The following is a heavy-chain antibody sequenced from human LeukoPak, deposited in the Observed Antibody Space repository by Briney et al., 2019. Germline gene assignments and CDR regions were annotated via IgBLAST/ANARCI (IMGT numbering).Heavy chain of an antibody. D-gene: IGHD6-19*01. CDR3: ARGCSGWFEDGFDY. J-gene: IGHJ4*02. CDR2: IKQDGSEK. Sequence: GGSLRLSCADSGFTFSSYWMSWVRQAPGKGLEWVANIKQDGSEKYYVDSVKGRFTISRDNAKNSLYLQMNSLRAEDTAVYYCARGCSGWFEDGFDYWGQGTLVSVSS. V-gene: IGHV3-7*04. CDR1: GFTFSSYW.